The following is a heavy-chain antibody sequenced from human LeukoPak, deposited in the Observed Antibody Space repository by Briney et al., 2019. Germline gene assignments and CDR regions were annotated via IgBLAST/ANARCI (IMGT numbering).Heavy chain of an antibody. CDR3: ARGRAYFPIDH. J-gene: IGHJ4*02. CDR1: GFTVSSSH. V-gene: IGHV3-53*01. D-gene: IGHD2/OR15-2a*01. CDR2: TYSGGNT. Sequence: GGSLRLSCAASGFTVSSSHMTWVRQTPGKGLVWFSVTYSGGNTDYADSVKGRFTISRDNSRNTQYLQMSSLRVEDTAIYYCARGRAYFPIDHWGQGTFVIVSS.